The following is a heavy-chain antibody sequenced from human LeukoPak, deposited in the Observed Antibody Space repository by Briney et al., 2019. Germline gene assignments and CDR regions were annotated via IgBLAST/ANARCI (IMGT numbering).Heavy chain of an antibody. J-gene: IGHJ4*02. Sequence: GGSLRLSCAASGVTLSGYWVHWGRQVPGKGVVWVSGITSDGGIVYYAGSVKGRFTISRDNAKSTVHLQMNSLRVEDTAVYYCARDVYSIGDYWGQGTLVTVSS. CDR3: ARDVYSIGDY. V-gene: IGHV3-74*01. D-gene: IGHD2-21*01. CDR2: ITSDGGIV. CDR1: GVTLSGYW.